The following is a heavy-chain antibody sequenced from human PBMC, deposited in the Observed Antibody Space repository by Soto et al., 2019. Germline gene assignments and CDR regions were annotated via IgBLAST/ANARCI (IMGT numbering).Heavy chain of an antibody. CDR2: VYYNGIT. CDR3: ATESRMVRGGYYYYYYYMDV. Sequence: SETLSLTCTVSGGSINNHYWSWIRQPPGKGLEWLGYVYYNGITNYNPSLKSRVTMSVDTSKNQFSLKLTSLTAADTAMYYCATESRMVRGGYYYYYYYMDVWGKGTTVTVSS. D-gene: IGHD3-10*01. J-gene: IGHJ6*03. V-gene: IGHV4-59*11. CDR1: GGSINNHY.